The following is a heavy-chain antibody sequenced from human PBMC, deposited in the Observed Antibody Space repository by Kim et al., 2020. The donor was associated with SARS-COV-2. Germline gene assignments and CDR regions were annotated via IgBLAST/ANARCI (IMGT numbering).Heavy chain of an antibody. V-gene: IGHV5-51*01. CDR2: IYPGDSDT. CDR1: GYSFTSYW. J-gene: IGHJ6*02. Sequence: GESLKISCKGSGYSFTSYWIGWVRQMPGKGLEWMGIIYPGDSDTRYSPSFQGQVTISADKSISTAYLQWSSLKALDTAMYYCARHRGYSYGLYYYYYYGMDVWGQGTTVTVSS. CDR3: ARHRGYSYGLYYYYYYGMDV. D-gene: IGHD5-18*01.